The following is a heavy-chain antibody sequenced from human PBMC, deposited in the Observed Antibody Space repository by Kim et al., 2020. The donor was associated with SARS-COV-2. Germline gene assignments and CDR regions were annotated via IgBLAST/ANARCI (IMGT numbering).Heavy chain of an antibody. V-gene: IGHV3-48*02. CDR2: ISSSSSTI. J-gene: IGHJ5*02. CDR3: AGGPAVAGTAPYNWFDP. D-gene: IGHD6-19*01. Sequence: GGSLRLSCAASGFTFSSYSMNWVRQAPGKGLEWVSYISSSSSTIYYADSVKGRFTISRDNAKNSLYLQMNSLRDEDTAVYYCAGGPAVAGTAPYNWFDPWGQGTLVTVSS. CDR1: GFTFSSYS.